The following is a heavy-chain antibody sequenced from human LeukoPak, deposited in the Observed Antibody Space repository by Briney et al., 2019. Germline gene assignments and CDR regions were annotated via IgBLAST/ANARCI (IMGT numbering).Heavy chain of an antibody. CDR3: ARDLGWFGELLWGLDY. D-gene: IGHD3-10*01. CDR2: ISYDGSNK. Sequence: GRSLRLSCAASGFTFSSYAMHWVRQAPGKGLEWVAVISYDGSNKYYADSVKGRFTISRDNSKNTLYLQMNSLRAEDTAVYYCARDLGWFGELLWGLDYWGQGTLVTVSS. V-gene: IGHV3-30*04. CDR1: GFTFSSYA. J-gene: IGHJ4*02.